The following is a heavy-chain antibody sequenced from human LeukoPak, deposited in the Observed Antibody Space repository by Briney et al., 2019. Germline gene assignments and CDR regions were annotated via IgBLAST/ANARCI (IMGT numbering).Heavy chain of an antibody. V-gene: IGHV1-18*01. J-gene: IGHJ4*02. D-gene: IGHD3-22*01. CDR3: ARDSVPINSHSYYYDSSGYYFPY. CDR2: ISAYNGNT. Sequence: ASVKVSCKASGYTFTSYGISWVRQAPEQGLEWMGWISAYNGNTNYAQKLQGRVTMTTDTSTSTVYMELSSLRSEDTAVYYCARDSVPINSHSYYYDSSGYYFPYWGQGTLVTVSS. CDR1: GYTFTSYG.